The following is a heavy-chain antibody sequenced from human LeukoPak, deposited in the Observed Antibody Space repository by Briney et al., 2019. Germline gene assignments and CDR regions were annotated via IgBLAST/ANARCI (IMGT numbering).Heavy chain of an antibody. Sequence: ASVKVSCKASGYTFTGYYLHWVRQAPGQGLERVGWINPNSGVTNYAQKFLGRVSMTSDTSISTIYMELSGLRSDDTAVYYCSREDYWGQGTLVTVSS. CDR2: INPNSGVT. CDR3: SREDY. J-gene: IGHJ4*02. V-gene: IGHV1-2*02. CDR1: GYTFTGYY.